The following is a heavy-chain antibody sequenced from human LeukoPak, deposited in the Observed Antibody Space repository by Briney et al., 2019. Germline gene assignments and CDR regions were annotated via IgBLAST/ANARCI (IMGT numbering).Heavy chain of an antibody. Sequence: GASVKVSCKASGYTFTGYYMHWVRQAPGQGREWMGWINPNSGGTNYAQKFKGRVTMTRDTSISTAYMELSRLRSDNTAVYCCARESEMATIYYWGQGTLVTVSS. J-gene: IGHJ4*02. CDR1: GYTFTGYY. D-gene: IGHD5-24*01. V-gene: IGHV1-2*02. CDR2: INPNSGGT. CDR3: ARESEMATIYY.